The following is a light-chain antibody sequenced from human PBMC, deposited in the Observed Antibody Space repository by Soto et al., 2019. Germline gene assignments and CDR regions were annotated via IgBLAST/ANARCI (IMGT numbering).Light chain of an antibody. V-gene: IGLV1-51*01. CDR2: DNN. Sequence: QSVLTQPPSVSAAPGQTVTISCSGSSSNIGNNYVSWYQQLPGTDPKLLIYDNNKRPSGIPDRFSGSTSGTSATLRTTGLQPGDEADYYCGTWDSSLSAVVFGGGTKLTVL. CDR1: SSNIGNNY. CDR3: GTWDSSLSAVV. J-gene: IGLJ2*01.